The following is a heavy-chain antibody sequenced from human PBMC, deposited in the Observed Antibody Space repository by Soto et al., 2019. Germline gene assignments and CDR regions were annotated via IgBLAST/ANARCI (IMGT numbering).Heavy chain of an antibody. CDR1: GFTFSSYS. V-gene: IGHV3-21*01. CDR3: ARDLTLEGVSNDYGMDV. D-gene: IGHD3-16*01. Sequence: EVQLVESGGGLVKPGGSLRLSCAASGFTFSSYSMNWVRQAPGKGLEWVSSITSSGSYIYYAESVKGRFTISRDHAKNSLYLQMNSLRAEDTAVYYCARDLTLEGVSNDYGMDVWGQGTTVTVSS. J-gene: IGHJ6*02. CDR2: ITSSGSYI.